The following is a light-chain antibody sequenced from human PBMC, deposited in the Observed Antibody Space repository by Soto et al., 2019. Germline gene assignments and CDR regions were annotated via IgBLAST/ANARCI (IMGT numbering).Light chain of an antibody. J-gene: IGKJ4*01. CDR2: GAS. CDR3: QQYGDSPRLT. CDR1: QSVRNNY. Sequence: EIVLTQSPGTLSLSPGEGATLSCRASQSVRNNYLAWYQQKPGQAPSILIYGASARATGIPDRFSGSGSGIDFTLTISGLEAEDFAVYYCQQYGDSPRLTFGGGTRVEIK. V-gene: IGKV3-20*01.